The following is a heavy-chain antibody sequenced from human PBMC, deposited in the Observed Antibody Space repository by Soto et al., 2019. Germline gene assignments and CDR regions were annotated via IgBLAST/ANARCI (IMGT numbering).Heavy chain of an antibody. CDR2: ISGSSNYI. D-gene: IGHD1-1*01. CDR3: AKKVPGSNPLDS. V-gene: IGHV3-21*04. Sequence: PGGSLRLSCAASGFASSLYRMNWVRQAPGKGLEWVSTISGSSNYIYYADSVRGRFTISRDNAKNTLYLQMNSLRVEDTAVYYCAKKVPGSNPLDSWGQGALVTVSS. CDR1: GFASSLYR. J-gene: IGHJ4*02.